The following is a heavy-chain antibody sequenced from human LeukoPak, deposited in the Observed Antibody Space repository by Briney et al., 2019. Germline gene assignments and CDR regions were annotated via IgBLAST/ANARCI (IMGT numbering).Heavy chain of an antibody. Sequence: GGSLRLSCAASGYTFSNYAMHWVRQAPGKGLEWVSLISSGGTYEYYADSVKGRFTISRDNSKNTLYLQLNSLRAEDTAVYYCARDSTYYYDSGSSGPHYFDNWGQGTLVTVSS. CDR3: ARDSTYYYDSGSSGPHYFDN. CDR2: ISSGGTYE. V-gene: IGHV3-30*01. D-gene: IGHD3-10*01. CDR1: GYTFSNYA. J-gene: IGHJ4*02.